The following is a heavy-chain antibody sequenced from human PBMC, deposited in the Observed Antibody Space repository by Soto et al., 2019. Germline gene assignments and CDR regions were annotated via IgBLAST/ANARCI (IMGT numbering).Heavy chain of an antibody. CDR3: ARDSSSGYYGIDY. CDR1: GFTFSSYS. CDR2: ISSSSSYI. D-gene: IGHD3-22*01. Sequence: GGSLRLSCAASGFTFSSYSMNWVRQAPGKGLEWVSSISSSSSYIYYADSVKGRFTISRDNAKNSLYLQMNSLRAEDTAVYYCARDSSSGYYGIDYWGQGTMVTVYS. V-gene: IGHV3-21*01. J-gene: IGHJ4*02.